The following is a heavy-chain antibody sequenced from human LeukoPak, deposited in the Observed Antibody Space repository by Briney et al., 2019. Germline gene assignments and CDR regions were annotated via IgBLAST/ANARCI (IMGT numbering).Heavy chain of an antibody. D-gene: IGHD3-22*01. Sequence: SETLSLTCTVSGGSMRTYYWSWIRQPAGKGLEWIGRIYASGSTNYNPSLKSRVTVSVDTSKNQFSLNLRSVTAADTAIYYCARYDSSGLDYWGQGTLVTVSS. J-gene: IGHJ4*02. CDR3: ARYDSSGLDY. V-gene: IGHV4-4*07. CDR1: GGSMRTYY. CDR2: IYASGST.